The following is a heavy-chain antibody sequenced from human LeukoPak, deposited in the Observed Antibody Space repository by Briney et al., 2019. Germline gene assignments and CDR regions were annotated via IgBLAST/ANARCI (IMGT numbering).Heavy chain of an antibody. V-gene: IGHV1-46*01. CDR2: INPSGGST. J-gene: IGHJ4*02. CDR1: GYTFTSYY. CDR3: ATASGNYYDSSGYPPLWY. D-gene: IGHD3-22*01. Sequence: ASVKVSCKASGYTFTSYYMHWVRQAPGQGLEWMGIINPSGGSTSYAQKFQGRVTMTRDTSTSTVYMELSSLRSEDTAVYYCATASGNYYDSSGYPPLWYWGQGTLVTVSS.